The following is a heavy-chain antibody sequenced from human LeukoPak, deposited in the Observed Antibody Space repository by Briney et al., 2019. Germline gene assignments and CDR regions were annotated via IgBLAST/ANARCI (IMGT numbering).Heavy chain of an antibody. J-gene: IGHJ4*02. Sequence: SETLSLTCTVSGASISGSGYYWGWIRQPPGKGLEWIGNIYDSGSTYYNASLQSRVTISIDTSKNQFSLKLSSVTAADTAVYYCARDDIQLWHNFDYWGQGTLVTVSS. V-gene: IGHV4-39*07. CDR1: GASISGSGYY. CDR3: ARDDIQLWHNFDY. D-gene: IGHD5-18*01. CDR2: IYDSGST.